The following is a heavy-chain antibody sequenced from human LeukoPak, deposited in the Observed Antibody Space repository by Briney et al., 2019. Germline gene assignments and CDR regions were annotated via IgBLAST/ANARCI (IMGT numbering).Heavy chain of an antibody. CDR2: ISSDGGST. CDR1: GFTFSSYA. J-gene: IGHJ4*02. CDR3: ARRYDFWSGYPAFDY. V-gene: IGHV3-64*01. D-gene: IGHD3-3*01. Sequence: TGGSLRLSCAASGFTFSSYAMHWVRQAPGKGLEYVSAISSDGGSTYYANSVKDRFTISRDNSKNTLDLQMGSLRAEDMAVYHCARRYDFWSGYPAFDYWGQGTLVTVSS.